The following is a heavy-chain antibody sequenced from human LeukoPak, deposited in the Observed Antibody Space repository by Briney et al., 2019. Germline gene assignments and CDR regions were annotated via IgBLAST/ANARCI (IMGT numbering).Heavy chain of an antibody. V-gene: IGHV4-59*01. D-gene: IGHD2-2*01. CDR1: GGSISSYY. CDR2: IYYSGST. CDR3: ARGGLEYQLLSYFDY. Sequence: SQTLSLTCTVSGGSISSYYWSWIRQPPGKGLEWIGYIYYSGSTNFNPSLKSRVTISVDTSKNQFSLKLSSVTAADTAVYYCARGGLEYQLLSYFDYWGQGTLVTVSS. J-gene: IGHJ4*02.